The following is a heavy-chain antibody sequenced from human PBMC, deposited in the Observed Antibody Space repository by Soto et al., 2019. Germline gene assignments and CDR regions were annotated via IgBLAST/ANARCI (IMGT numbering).Heavy chain of an antibody. D-gene: IGHD2-15*01. V-gene: IGHV3-11*01. CDR1: GFTFSDYY. J-gene: IGHJ5*02. CDR3: ARQVVVVVAATPAAGWFDP. CDR2: ISSSGSTI. Sequence: QVQLVESGGGLVKPGVSLRLSCAASGFTFSDYYMSWIRQAPGKGLEWVSYISSSGSTIYYADSVKGRFTISRDNAKNSLYLQMNSRRAEDTAVYYCARQVVVVVAATPAAGWFDPWGQGTLVTVSS.